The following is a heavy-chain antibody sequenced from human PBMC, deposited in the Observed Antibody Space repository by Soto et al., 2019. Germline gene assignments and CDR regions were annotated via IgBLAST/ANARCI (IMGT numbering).Heavy chain of an antibody. CDR3: AREVGGSNVNFDY. CDR1: GYTFTSYD. J-gene: IGHJ4*02. CDR2: MNPDSGNT. V-gene: IGHV1-8*01. D-gene: IGHD3-10*01. Sequence: QVQLVQSGAEVRTPGASVKVSCKASGYTFTSYDINWVRQATGQGPEWMGWMNPDSGNTGYVQKFQGRVTMTRNTAISTAYMELSSLRSEDTAVYYFAREVGGSNVNFDYWGQGTLVTVSS.